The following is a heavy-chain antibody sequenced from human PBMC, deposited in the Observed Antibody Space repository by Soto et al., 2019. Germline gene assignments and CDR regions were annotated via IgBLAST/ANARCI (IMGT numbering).Heavy chain of an antibody. V-gene: IGHV1-18*01. D-gene: IGHD3-16*01. J-gene: IGHJ4*02. Sequence: QVRLVQSGAEVGQPGASVKVSCKASGHTSRNNGISWVRQAPGQGLEWMGFINANTGATNYARKFRGRLTLTTGTFTRTVDMELRSLRSDDTAVYYCGSDAARSPQCFLAYWGQGPVVTVSS. CDR2: INANTGAT. CDR3: GSDAARSPQCFLAY. CDR1: GHTSRNNG.